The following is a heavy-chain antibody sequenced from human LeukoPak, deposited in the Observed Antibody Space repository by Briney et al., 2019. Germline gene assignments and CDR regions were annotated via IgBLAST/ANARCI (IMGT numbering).Heavy chain of an antibody. J-gene: IGHJ4*02. D-gene: IGHD1-26*01. CDR1: GYTLTELS. Sequence: ASVEVSCKVSGYTLTELSMHWVRQAPGKGLEWMGGFDPEDGETIYAQKFQGRVTMTEDTSTDTAYMELSSLRSEDTAVYYCATAYSGSYWIDYWGQGTLVTVSS. CDR3: ATAYSGSYWIDY. V-gene: IGHV1-24*01. CDR2: FDPEDGET.